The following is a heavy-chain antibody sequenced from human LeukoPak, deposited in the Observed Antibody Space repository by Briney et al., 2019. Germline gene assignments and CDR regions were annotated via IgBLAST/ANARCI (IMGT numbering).Heavy chain of an antibody. CDR2: SRNKANSYST. V-gene: IGHV3-72*01. J-gene: IGHJ3*01. Sequence: GGSLRLSCAASGFTLTDQYMAWVRQAPGKGLEWIGRSRNKANSYSTEYAASVKDRFVISRDASGNLIYLQMYSLKIDDTAVYFCARDGGERGNSAFDVWGQGTEVTVSS. CDR3: ARDGGERGNSAFDV. D-gene: IGHD3-16*01. CDR1: GFTLTDQY.